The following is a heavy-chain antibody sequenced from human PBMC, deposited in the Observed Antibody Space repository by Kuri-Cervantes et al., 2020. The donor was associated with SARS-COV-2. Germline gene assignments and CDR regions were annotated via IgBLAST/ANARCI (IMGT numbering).Heavy chain of an antibody. Sequence: ASVKVSCKASGYTFTGYYMHWVRQAPGQGLEWMGWINPNSGGTNYAQKFQGRVTMTRDTSISTAYMELSRLRSDDTAVYYCARVSGSYGNPSDYWGQGTRVTVSS. CDR1: GYTFTGYY. CDR2: INPNSGGT. D-gene: IGHD1-26*01. V-gene: IGHV1-2*02. J-gene: IGHJ4*02. CDR3: ARVSGSYGNPSDY.